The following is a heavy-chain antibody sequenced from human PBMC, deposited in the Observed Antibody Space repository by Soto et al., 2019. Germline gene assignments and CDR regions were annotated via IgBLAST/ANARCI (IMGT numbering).Heavy chain of an antibody. CDR2: ISSSSSYI. CDR3: ARDSRYFDQYYYFDY. V-gene: IGHV3-21*01. D-gene: IGHD3-9*01. Sequence: PGGSLRLSCAASGFTFSSYSMNWVRQAPGKGLEWVSSISSSSSYIYYADSVKGRFTISRDNAKNSLYLQMNSLRAEDTAVYYCARDSRYFDQYYYFDYWGQGTLVTVSS. CDR1: GFTFSSYS. J-gene: IGHJ4*02.